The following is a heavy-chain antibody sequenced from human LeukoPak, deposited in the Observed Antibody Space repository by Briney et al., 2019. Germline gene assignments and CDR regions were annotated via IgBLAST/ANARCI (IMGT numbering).Heavy chain of an antibody. CDR2: ISSSSSYI. D-gene: IGHD3-3*01. J-gene: IGHJ6*04. Sequence: GGSLRLSCAPSGFTFRSYSMNWVRQAPGKGLEWVSSISSSSSYIYYADSVKSRFTISRDNAKNSLYLQMNSLRAEDTSVFYCARANFGVVIFPQDVWVKGTTVTVSS. CDR1: GFTFRSYS. V-gene: IGHV3-21*01. CDR3: ARANFGVVIFPQDV.